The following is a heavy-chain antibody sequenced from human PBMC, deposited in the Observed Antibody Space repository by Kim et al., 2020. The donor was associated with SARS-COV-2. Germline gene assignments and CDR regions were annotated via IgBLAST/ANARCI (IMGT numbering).Heavy chain of an antibody. V-gene: IGHV4-59*13. CDR1: GGSISGYY. CDR2: IYYSGRT. CDR3: ARWATALHGFDY. D-gene: IGHD4-4*01. Sequence: SETLSLTCTVSGGSISGYYWSWIRQPPGKGLEWIGYIYYSGRTNYNPSLKSRVTISVDTSKNQFSLKLSSVTAADTAAYYCARWATALHGFDYWGQGTLVTVSS. J-gene: IGHJ4*02.